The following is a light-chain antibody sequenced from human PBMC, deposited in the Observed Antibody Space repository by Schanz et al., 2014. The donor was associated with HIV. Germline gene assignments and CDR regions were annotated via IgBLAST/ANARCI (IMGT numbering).Light chain of an antibody. J-gene: IGKJ2*01. CDR3: QQLNSFPYT. V-gene: IGKV1-5*01. Sequence: DIQMSQSQTTLSAFVGDKVTITCRASQSIGTWLAWYQQKPGKAPNLLIYAASTLHTGVPLRFSGSGSGTDFTLTINGLQPDDFATYHCQQLNSFPYTFGQGTMLEI. CDR1: QSIGTW. CDR2: AAS.